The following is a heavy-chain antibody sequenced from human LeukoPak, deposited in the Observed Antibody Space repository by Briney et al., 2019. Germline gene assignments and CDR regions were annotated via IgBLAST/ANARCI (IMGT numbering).Heavy chain of an antibody. CDR1: GFTFSSYE. CDR3: ARVGVVVAATGNLWFDP. CDR2: ISSIGTTI. D-gene: IGHD2-15*01. V-gene: IGHV3-48*03. Sequence: PGGSLRLSCAASGFTFSSYEMNWVRQAPGKGLEWVSYISSIGTTIYYADSVKGRFTISRDNAKNSLYLQMNSLRAEDTAVYYCARVGVVVAATGNLWFDPWGQGTLVTVSS. J-gene: IGHJ5*02.